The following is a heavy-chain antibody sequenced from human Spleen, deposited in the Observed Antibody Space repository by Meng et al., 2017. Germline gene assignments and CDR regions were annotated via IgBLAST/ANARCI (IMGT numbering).Heavy chain of an antibody. V-gene: IGHV1-8*02. J-gene: IGHJ3*02. CDR2: MNPNTGDT. CDR1: GYTFTSYY. D-gene: IGHD3/OR15-3a*01. Sequence: ASVKVSCKASGYTFTSYYMHWVRQAPGQGLEWLGWMNPNTGDTGYAQKFQGRVTMTRDTSISTAYMDLSSLRSEDTAVYYCATNSELHFSDWSPAFDIWGQGTMVTVSS. CDR3: ATNSELHFSDWSPAFDI.